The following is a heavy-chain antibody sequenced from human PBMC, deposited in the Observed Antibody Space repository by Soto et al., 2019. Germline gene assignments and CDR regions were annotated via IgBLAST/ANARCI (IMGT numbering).Heavy chain of an antibody. D-gene: IGHD3-9*01. CDR2: INSDGSST. CDR3: ACGGRTGYQWAPTFDY. CDR1: GFTFSSYW. V-gene: IGHV3-74*01. J-gene: IGHJ4*02. Sequence: HPGGSLRLSCAASGFTFSSYWMHWVRQAPGKGLVWVSRINSDGSSTSYADSVKGRFTISRDNAKNTLYLQMNSLRAEDTAVYYCACGGRTGYQWAPTFDYWGQGTLVTVSS.